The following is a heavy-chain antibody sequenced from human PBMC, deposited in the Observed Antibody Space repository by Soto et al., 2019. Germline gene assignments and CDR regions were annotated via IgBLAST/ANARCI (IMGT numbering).Heavy chain of an antibody. D-gene: IGHD3-10*01. Sequence: SETLSLTCTVSGGSISSGDYYWSWIRQPPGKGLEWIGYIYYSGSTYYNPSLKSRVTISVDTSKNQFSLKLSSVIAADTAVYYCAREDYYGSGSYFAYWGQGTLVTVSS. CDR2: IYYSGST. CDR1: GGSISSGDYY. J-gene: IGHJ4*02. V-gene: IGHV4-30-4*01. CDR3: AREDYYGSGSYFAY.